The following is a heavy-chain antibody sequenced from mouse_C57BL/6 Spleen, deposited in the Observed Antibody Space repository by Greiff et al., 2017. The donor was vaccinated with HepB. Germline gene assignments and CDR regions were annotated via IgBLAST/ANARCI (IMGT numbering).Heavy chain of an antibody. CDR2: IDPSDSYT. CDR1: GYTFTSYW. Sequence: VQLQQPGAELVKPGASVKLSCKASGYTFTSYWMQWVKQRPGQGLEWIGEIDPSDSYTNYNQKFKGKATLTVDTSSSTAYMQLSSLTSEDSAVYYCARWSTTVVASWYFDYWGQGTTLTVSS. CDR3: ARWSTTVVASWYFDY. J-gene: IGHJ2*01. V-gene: IGHV1-50*01. D-gene: IGHD1-1*01.